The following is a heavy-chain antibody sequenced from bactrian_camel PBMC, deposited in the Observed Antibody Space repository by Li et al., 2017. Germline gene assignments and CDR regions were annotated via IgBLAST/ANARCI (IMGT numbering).Heavy chain of an antibody. CDR3: AADFSARYNRAFGGTCTLGFLS. V-gene: IGHV3S54*01. J-gene: IGHJ6*01. Sequence: VQLVESGGGSVQAGGSLRLSCAASGYTYLSNCMGWFRQAPGKEREVVATTYTRARGGGGYYADSVKGRFTISKDNDKVILYLQMNSLKPEDTATYYCAADFSARYNRAFGGTCTLGFLSWGQGTQVTVS. CDR1: GYTYLSNC. D-gene: IGHD2*01. CDR2: TYTRARGGGG.